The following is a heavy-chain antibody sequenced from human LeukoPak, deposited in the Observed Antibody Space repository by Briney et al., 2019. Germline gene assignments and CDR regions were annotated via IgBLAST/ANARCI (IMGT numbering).Heavy chain of an antibody. CDR1: GAFISGSNW. CDR2: IYHSGNT. V-gene: IGHV4-4*02. D-gene: IGHD6-19*01. Sequence: PSGTLSLTCAVSGAFISGSNWWSWVRQPPGKGLEWIGEIYHSGNTDYNPSLKSRATISVDKSKNQFSLKLSSVTAADTAVYYCASASSGWYDAFDVWGQGTMVMVSS. CDR3: ASASSGWYDAFDV. J-gene: IGHJ3*01.